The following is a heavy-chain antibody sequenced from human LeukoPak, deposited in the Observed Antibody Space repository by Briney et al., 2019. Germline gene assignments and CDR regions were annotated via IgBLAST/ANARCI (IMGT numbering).Heavy chain of an antibody. CDR1: GGSISSGGYS. CDR3: ARGDSGYDLYY. D-gene: IGHD5-12*01. CDR2: IYHSGST. Sequence: SETLSLTCAVSGGSISSGGYSWSWIRQPPGKGLEWIGYIYHSGSTYYNPSLKSRVTISVDRSKNQFSLKLSSVTAADTAVYYCARGDSGYDLYYWGQGTLVTVSS. J-gene: IGHJ4*02. V-gene: IGHV4-30-2*01.